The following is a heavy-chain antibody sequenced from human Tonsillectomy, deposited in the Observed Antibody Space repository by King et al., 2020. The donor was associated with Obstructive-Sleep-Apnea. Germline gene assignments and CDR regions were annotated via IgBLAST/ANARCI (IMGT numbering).Heavy chain of an antibody. J-gene: IGHJ4*02. Sequence: VQLVESGGGVVQPGRSLRLSCKAPGITFSNFAMHWVRQAPGGGLEWVAVIYYDGSKEYYVDSVKGRFTISRDNSKNTLYLQMTNLRAEDTGVYYCVKHDYYDGLWGQGTLVTVSS. CDR2: IYYDGSKE. CDR3: VKHDYYDGL. D-gene: IGHD3-16*01. CDR1: GITFSNFA. V-gene: IGHV3-33*06.